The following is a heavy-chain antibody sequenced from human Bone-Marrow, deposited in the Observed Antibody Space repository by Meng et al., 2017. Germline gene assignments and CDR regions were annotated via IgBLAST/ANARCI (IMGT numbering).Heavy chain of an antibody. CDR3: AHRRELLDFVYFQH. V-gene: IGHV2-5*01. D-gene: IGHD1-26*01. Sequence: SGPTLVKPTQTLTLTCPFSGFSLSTRGVGVGWIRQPPGKALEWLALIYWNDDKRYSPSLKSRLTITKDTSKNQVVLTMTNMDPVDTATDYFAHRRELLDFVYFQHWGQGTLVTVSS. CDR2: IYWNDDK. CDR1: GFSLSTRGVG. J-gene: IGHJ1*01.